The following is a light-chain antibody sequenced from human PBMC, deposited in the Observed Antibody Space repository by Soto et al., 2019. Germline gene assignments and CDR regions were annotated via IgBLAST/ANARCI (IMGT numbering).Light chain of an antibody. J-gene: IGKJ5*01. CDR2: DAA. CDR1: QSINRW. V-gene: IGKV1-5*01. CDR3: QQFHSFPLT. Sequence: DIQMTQSPSTLSASAGDRVTITCRASQSINRWLAWYQQKPGKAPKLLINDAARLESGVPSRFSGSGSGTEFTLTISSLQPDDFATYYCQQFHSFPLTFGQGTRLDVK.